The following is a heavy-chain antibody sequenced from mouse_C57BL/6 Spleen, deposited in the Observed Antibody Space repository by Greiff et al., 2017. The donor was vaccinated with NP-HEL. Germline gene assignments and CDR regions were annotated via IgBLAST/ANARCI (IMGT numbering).Heavy chain of an antibody. CDR1: GYTFTDYN. D-gene: IGHD3-1*01. Sequence: VQLQQSGPELVKPGASVKIPCKASGYTFTDYNMDWVKQSHGKSLEWIGDINPNNGGTIYNQKFKGKATLTVDKSSSTAYMELRSLTSEDTAVYYCARLHRSFFDYWGQGTTLTVSS. CDR3: ARLHRSFFDY. V-gene: IGHV1-18*01. CDR2: INPNNGGT. J-gene: IGHJ2*01.